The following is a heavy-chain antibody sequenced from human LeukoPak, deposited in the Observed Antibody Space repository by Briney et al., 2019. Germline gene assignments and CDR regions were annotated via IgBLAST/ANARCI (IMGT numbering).Heavy chain of an antibody. Sequence: GGSLRLSCAASGFTFSSYSMNWVRQAPGKGVEWVSSISSSSSYIYYADSVKGRFTISRDNAKNSLYLQMNSLRAEDTAVYYCASRYYYDSSGASFDYWGQGTLVTVSS. D-gene: IGHD3-22*01. CDR2: ISSSSSYI. CDR3: ASRYYYDSSGASFDY. CDR1: GFTFSSYS. V-gene: IGHV3-21*01. J-gene: IGHJ4*02.